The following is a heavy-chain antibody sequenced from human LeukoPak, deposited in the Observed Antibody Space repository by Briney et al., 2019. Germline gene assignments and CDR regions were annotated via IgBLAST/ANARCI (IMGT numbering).Heavy chain of an antibody. CDR1: GGSISSGGYS. V-gene: IGHV4-30-2*01. Sequence: SQTLSLTCAVSGGSISSGGYSWSWIRQPPGKGLEWIGYIYHSGSTYYNPSLKSRVTISVDRSKNQFSLKLSSVTAADTAVYYCARIYCSGGSCYWFDPRGQGTLVTVSS. D-gene: IGHD2-15*01. J-gene: IGHJ5*02. CDR2: IYHSGST. CDR3: ARIYCSGGSCYWFDP.